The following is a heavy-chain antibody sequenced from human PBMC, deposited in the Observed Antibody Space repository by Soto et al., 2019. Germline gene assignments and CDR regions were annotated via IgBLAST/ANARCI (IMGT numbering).Heavy chain of an antibody. D-gene: IGHD3-16*01. V-gene: IGHV4-59*03. Sequence: QVQLQEWGPGLVKPSETLSLTCTVSGASMNNYYGSWVRQPPGKGLEWIGYMYYSGGSNSNPSLKGRVTISVDTSKNQISLTLTSVTAADTAVYYCVKSGHSFGGVMWGQGTLVTVSS. CDR1: GASMNNYY. CDR2: MYYSGGS. CDR3: VKSGHSFGGVM. J-gene: IGHJ4*02.